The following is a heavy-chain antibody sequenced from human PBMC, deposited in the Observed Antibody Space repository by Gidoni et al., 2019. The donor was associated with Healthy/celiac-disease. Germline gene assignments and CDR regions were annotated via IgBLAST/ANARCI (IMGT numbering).Heavy chain of an antibody. CDR3: AKDQQRLGTLIIAAAGLLYMDV. V-gene: IGHV3-23*01. Sequence: EVQLLESGGGLVQPGGSLRLSCAASGFPFSSYAMSWVRQAPGKGLEWVSAISGSGGSTYYADSVKGRFTISRDNSKNTLYLQMNSLRAEDTAVYYCAKDQQRLGTLIIAAAGLLYMDVWGKGTTVTVSS. CDR2: ISGSGGST. CDR1: GFPFSSYA. D-gene: IGHD6-13*01. J-gene: IGHJ6*03.